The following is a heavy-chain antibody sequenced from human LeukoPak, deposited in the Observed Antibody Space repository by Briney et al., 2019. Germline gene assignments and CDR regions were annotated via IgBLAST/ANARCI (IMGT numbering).Heavy chain of an antibody. J-gene: IGHJ6*04. CDR1: GYTFTSYG. CDR3: ARDLVGRGDPLLDV. CDR2: ISAYNGNT. Sequence: ASVKVSCKASGYTFTSYGISWVRQAPAQGLDWMGWISAYNGNTNSAQKLQGRVTMTTDTSTSTDYMELRSLRSDDTAVYYCARDLVGRGDPLLDVWGKGTTVTVSS. V-gene: IGHV1-18*01. D-gene: IGHD4-17*01.